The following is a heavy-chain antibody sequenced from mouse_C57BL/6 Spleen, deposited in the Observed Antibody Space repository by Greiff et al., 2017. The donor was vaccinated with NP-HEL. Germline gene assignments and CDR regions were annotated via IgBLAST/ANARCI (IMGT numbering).Heavy chain of an antibody. J-gene: IGHJ2*01. CDR1: GYAFSSSW. Sequence: VQLQQSGPELVKPGASVKISCTASGYAFSSSWMNWVKQRPGKGLEWIGRIYPGDGDTNYNGKFKGKATLTADKYSSTAYMQLSSLTSEDSAVYFCANGESFDYWGQGTTLTVSS. CDR2: IYPGDGDT. V-gene: IGHV1-82*01. CDR3: ANGESFDY. D-gene: IGHD1-1*01.